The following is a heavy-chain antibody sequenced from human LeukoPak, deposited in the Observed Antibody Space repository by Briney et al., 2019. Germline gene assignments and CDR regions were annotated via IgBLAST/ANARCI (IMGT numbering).Heavy chain of an antibody. CDR2: IIPIFDTT. V-gene: IGHV1-69*06. CDR1: GGTFSSYA. J-gene: IGHJ6*03. D-gene: IGHD3-9*01. Sequence: ASVKVSCKASGGTFSSYAISWVRQAPGQGLEWMGGIIPIFDTTNYAQRFQGRVTITADTSTSTAYMELSSLRSEDTAVYYCARDGRYFDWSPTYYYYYYMDVWGKGTTVTVSS. CDR3: ARDGRYFDWSPTYYYYYYMDV.